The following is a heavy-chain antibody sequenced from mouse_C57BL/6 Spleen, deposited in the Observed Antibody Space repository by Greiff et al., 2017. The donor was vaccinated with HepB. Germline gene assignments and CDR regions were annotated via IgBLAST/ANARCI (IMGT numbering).Heavy chain of an antibody. Sequence: QVHVKQSGAELARPGASVKLSCKASGYTFTSYGISWVKQRTGQGLEWIGEIYPRSGNTYYNEKFKGKATLTADKSSSTAYMELRSLTSEDSAVYFCARGGGSSQGPFAYWGQGTLVTVSA. CDR2: IYPRSGNT. CDR1: GYTFTSYG. D-gene: IGHD1-1*01. CDR3: ARGGGSSQGPFAY. J-gene: IGHJ3*01. V-gene: IGHV1-81*01.